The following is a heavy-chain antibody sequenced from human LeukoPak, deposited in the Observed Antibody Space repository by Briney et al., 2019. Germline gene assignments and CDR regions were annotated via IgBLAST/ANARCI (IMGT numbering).Heavy chain of an antibody. V-gene: IGHV3-48*04. CDR3: ARGRAYYGGYYFDY. CDR1: GFTFSSYS. J-gene: IGHJ4*02. Sequence: GGSLRLSCAASGFTFSSYSMNWVRQAPGKGLEWVSYISSSSTTIYYADSVKGRFTISRDNAKNSLYLQMNSLRAEDTAVYYCARGRAYYGGYYFDYWGQGTLVTVSS. D-gene: IGHD3-22*01. CDR2: ISSSSTTI.